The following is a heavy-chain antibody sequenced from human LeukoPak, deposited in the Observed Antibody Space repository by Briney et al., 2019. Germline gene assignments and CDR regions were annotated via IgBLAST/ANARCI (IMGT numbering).Heavy chain of an antibody. J-gene: IGHJ6*02. CDR2: ISPVSSYT. CDR1: GFSFNSYT. CDR3: VRDVSRRIGMDV. V-gene: IGHV3-21*01. D-gene: IGHD2/OR15-2a*01. Sequence: GGSLRLSCLASGFSFNSYTMNWVRETPGKGLEWVSTISPVSSYTWYAESVKGRFTISRDNPKNSLYLQMDSLRAEDTAVYYCVRDVSRRIGMDVWGQGTTVTVSS.